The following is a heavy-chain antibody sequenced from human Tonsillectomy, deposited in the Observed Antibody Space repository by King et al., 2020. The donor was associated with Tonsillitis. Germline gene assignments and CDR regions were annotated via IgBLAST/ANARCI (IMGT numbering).Heavy chain of an antibody. V-gene: IGHV3-21*01. Sequence: QLVESGGGLVKPGGSLRLSCAASGFTFSSYNMNWVRQAPGKGLEWVSSISTRSSYIYYADSVKGRFTISRDNAKNSLYLQMNSLRAEDTAVYYCARDRPLAAAGTTLDYWGQGTLVTVSS. CDR1: GFTFSSYN. D-gene: IGHD6-13*01. CDR3: ARDRPLAAAGTTLDY. J-gene: IGHJ4*02. CDR2: ISTRSSYI.